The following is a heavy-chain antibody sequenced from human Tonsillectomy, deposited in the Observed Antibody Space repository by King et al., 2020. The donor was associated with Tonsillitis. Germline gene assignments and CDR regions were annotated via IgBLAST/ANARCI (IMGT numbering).Heavy chain of an antibody. D-gene: IGHD3-16*01. V-gene: IGHV2-70*04. CDR3: ARMGGSYYYYYMDV. CDR2: IDLDDDK. J-gene: IGHJ6*03. CDR1: GFSLSTSGMR. Sequence: TLKESGPALVKPTQTLTLTCTFSGFSLSTSGMRVSWIRQPPGKALECLARIDLDDDKFYSTSLKTRLTISKDTPKNQVVLTMTNMDPVDTATYYCARMGGSYYYYYMDVWGKGTTVTVSS.